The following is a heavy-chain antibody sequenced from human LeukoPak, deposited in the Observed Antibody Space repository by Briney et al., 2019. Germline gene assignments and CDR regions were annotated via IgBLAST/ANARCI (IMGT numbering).Heavy chain of an antibody. CDR1: GFTFSSYS. Sequence: GGSLRLSCAASGFTFSSYSMNWVRQAPGKGPEWVSYISSSSSTIYYADSVRGRFTISRDNAKNSLYLQMNSLRAEDTAVYYCAAEGMDVWGKGTTVTVSS. CDR3: AAEGMDV. V-gene: IGHV3-48*01. CDR2: ISSSSSTI. J-gene: IGHJ6*04.